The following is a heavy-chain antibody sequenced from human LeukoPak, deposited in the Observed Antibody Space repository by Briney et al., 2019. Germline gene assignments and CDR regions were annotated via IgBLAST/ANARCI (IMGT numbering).Heavy chain of an antibody. D-gene: IGHD4-23*01. CDR1: GVSIDYATYQ. Sequence: SETLSLTCTVSGVSIDYATYQWTWIRQSAGKGLEWIGLISKSGTTNYNPSHKSRVTISIDTTKNQFSLKLSSVTAADTAIYYCARYLDYGGNSRVFQRWGQGTLVTVSS. CDR2: ISKSGTT. J-gene: IGHJ1*01. CDR3: ARYLDYGGNSRVFQR. V-gene: IGHV4-61*02.